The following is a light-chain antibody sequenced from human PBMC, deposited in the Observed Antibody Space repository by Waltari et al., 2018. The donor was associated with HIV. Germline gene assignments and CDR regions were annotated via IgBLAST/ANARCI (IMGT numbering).Light chain of an antibody. Sequence: EIVMTQSPPTLSVSPGQRVTLSCRASQSISAKVAWYQQRPGQAPRLLISEAATRPTGIPARCSGSGSGTEFTLTISILQSEDFATYFCLQYDDGPRGITFGQGTMLEIK. J-gene: IGKJ2*01. CDR3: LQYDDGPRGIT. CDR1: QSISAK. V-gene: IGKV3-15*01. CDR2: EAA.